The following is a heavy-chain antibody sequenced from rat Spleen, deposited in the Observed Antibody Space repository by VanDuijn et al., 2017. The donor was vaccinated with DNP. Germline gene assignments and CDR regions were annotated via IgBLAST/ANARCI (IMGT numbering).Heavy chain of an antibody. Sequence: EVQLVETGGGLVQPGRSLKLSCVASGFTFNTYWMFWVRQAPGQGLEWVASINPDGTNTYYLDSVKGRFTISRDNAENTVYLQMNSLRSEDTATYYCTKDLQWYAMDAWGQGTSVTVSS. V-gene: IGHV5-58*01. D-gene: IGHD1-1*01. CDR2: INPDGTNT. CDR3: TKDLQWYAMDA. CDR1: GFTFNTYW. J-gene: IGHJ4*01.